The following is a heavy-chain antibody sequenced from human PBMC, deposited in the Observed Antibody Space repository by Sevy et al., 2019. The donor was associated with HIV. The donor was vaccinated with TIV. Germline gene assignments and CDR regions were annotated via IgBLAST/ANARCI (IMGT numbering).Heavy chain of an antibody. Sequence: ASVKVSCKASSFTFTNSAVQWVRQARGQRLEWIGWIVVGSGDTNYAHNFQERVTISRDMSTATVSMELSGLRSEDTAVYYCAAESRGSFSGRSCSVENGMDVWGPGTTVTVSS. J-gene: IGHJ6*02. CDR3: AAESRGSFSGRSCSVENGMDV. V-gene: IGHV1-58*01. CDR2: IVVGSGDT. CDR1: SFTFTNSA. D-gene: IGHD2-15*01.